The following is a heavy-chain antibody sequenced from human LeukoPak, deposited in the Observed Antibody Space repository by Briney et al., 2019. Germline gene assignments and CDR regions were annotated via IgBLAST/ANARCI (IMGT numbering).Heavy chain of an antibody. V-gene: IGHV3-48*01. CDR3: AELGITMIGGV. D-gene: IGHD3-10*02. CDR2: ISSSSTI. Sequence: GGSLRLSCAASGFTFSSYSMNWVRQAPGKGLEWVSYISSSSTIYYADSVKGRFTISRDNAKNSLYLQMNSMRAEDTAVYYCAELGITMIGGVWGKGTTVTISS. J-gene: IGHJ6*04. CDR1: GFTFSSYS.